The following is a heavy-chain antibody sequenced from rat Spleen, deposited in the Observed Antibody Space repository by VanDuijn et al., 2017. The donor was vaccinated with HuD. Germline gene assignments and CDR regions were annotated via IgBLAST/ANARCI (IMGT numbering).Heavy chain of an antibody. J-gene: IGHJ1*01. CDR3: ARYDYGGSYWYFDF. Sequence: EVQLQESGPGLVKPSQSLSLTCSVTDYSITSSYRWNWIRTFPGNKMEWIGHISYRGINSYNPSLKSRISITRDTSKNQFFLQLNSVTTEDTATYYCARYDYGGSYWYFDFWGPGTMVTVSS. V-gene: IGHV3-1*01. D-gene: IGHD1-11*01. CDR2: ISYRGIN. CDR1: DYSITSSY.